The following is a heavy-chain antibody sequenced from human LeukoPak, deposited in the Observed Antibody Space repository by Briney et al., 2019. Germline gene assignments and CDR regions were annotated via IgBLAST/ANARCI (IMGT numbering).Heavy chain of an antibody. CDR3: AREANHYGSGSYFEGTFDY. V-gene: IGHV4-61*01. CDR2: IYHSGST. Sequence: SGTLSLTCTVSGGSISSSSYYWGWIRQRPGKGLEWIGYIYHSGSTNYNPSPKSRVTISVDTSKNEFSLKLTSVTAADTAVYYCAREANHYGSGSYFEGTFDYWGQGSLVTVSS. CDR1: GGSISSSSYY. D-gene: IGHD3-10*01. J-gene: IGHJ4*02.